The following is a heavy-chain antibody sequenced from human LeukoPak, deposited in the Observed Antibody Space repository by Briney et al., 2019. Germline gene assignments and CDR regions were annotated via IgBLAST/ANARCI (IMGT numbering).Heavy chain of an antibody. CDR1: GYSISSGYY. CDR3: ARVPSVGAIGLVWFDP. CDR2: IYHSGST. Sequence: PSETLSLTCTVSGYSISSGYYWGWIRQPPGKGLEWIGSIYHSGSTYYNPSLTSRVTISVDTSKNQFSLKLSSVTAADTVVYYCARVPSVGAIGLVWFDPWGQGTLVTVSS. D-gene: IGHD1-26*01. V-gene: IGHV4-38-2*02. J-gene: IGHJ5*02.